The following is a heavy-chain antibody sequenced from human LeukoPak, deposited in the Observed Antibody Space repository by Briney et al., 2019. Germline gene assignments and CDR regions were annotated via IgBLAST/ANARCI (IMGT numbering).Heavy chain of an antibody. V-gene: IGHV4-34*01. CDR3: ARGHSTTVLYGMDA. D-gene: IGHD1-14*01. CDR2: INHSGST. Sequence: PSETLSLTCAVYGGSFSGYYWSWIRQPPGKGLEWIGEINHSGSTNYNPSLKSRVTISVDTSKNQFSLKLSSVTAADTAVYYCARGHSTTVLYGMDAWGQGTTVTVSS. CDR1: GGSFSGYY. J-gene: IGHJ6*02.